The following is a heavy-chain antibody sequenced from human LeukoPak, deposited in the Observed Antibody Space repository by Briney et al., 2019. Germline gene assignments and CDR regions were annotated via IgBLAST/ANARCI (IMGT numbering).Heavy chain of an antibody. J-gene: IGHJ4*02. CDR3: ARSGKNYGSGSYRIYYFDY. CDR2: ITGGGRT. D-gene: IGHD3-10*01. Sequence: GGSLRLSCAASGFTFSDYAMSWVRQAPGKGPEWVSAITGGGRTYYADSVKGRFTISRDNSKNTLYLQMNSLRAEDTAVYYCARSGKNYGSGSYRIYYFDYWGQGTLVTVSS. CDR1: GFTFSDYA. V-gene: IGHV3-23*01.